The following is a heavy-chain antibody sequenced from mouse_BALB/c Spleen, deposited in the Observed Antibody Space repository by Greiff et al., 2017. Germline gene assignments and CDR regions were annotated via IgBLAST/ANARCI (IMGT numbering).Heavy chain of an antibody. J-gene: IGHJ3*01. CDR1: GFTFSSFG. D-gene: IGHD2-1*01. V-gene: IGHV5-17*02. CDR3: ARDYYFWFAC. Sequence: EVMLVESGGGLVQPGGSRKLSCAASGFTFSSFGMHWVRQAPEKGLEWVAYISSGSSTIYYADTVKGRFTISRDNPKNTLFLQMTSLRSEDTAMYYCARDYYFWFACWGQGTLVTVSA. CDR2: ISSGSSTI.